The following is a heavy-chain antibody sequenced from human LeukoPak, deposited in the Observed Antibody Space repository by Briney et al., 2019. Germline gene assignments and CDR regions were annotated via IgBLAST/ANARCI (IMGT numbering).Heavy chain of an antibody. CDR1: GYTFTSYY. J-gene: IGHJ4*02. Sequence: ASVKVSCKASGYTFTSYYMHWVRQAPGQGLEWMGIINPSGGSTSYAQKFQGRVTMTRDMSTSTVYMELSSLRSEDTAVYYCAILTVVNIVDYWGQGTLVTVSS. CDR2: INPSGGST. CDR3: AILTVVNIVDY. V-gene: IGHV1-46*01. D-gene: IGHD4-23*01.